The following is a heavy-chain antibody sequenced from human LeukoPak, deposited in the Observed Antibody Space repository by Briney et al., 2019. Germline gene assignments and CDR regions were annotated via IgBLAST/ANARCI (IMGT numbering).Heavy chain of an antibody. CDR1: GGSITSGSYF. D-gene: IGHD2-21*01. CDR3: ARSMGRIPTRRDDDAFNI. J-gene: IGHJ3*02. CDR2: IYITETT. V-gene: IGHV4-61*02. Sequence: SETLSLTCTVSGGSITSGSYFWSWIRQPAGEGLEWIGRIYITETTNYNPSLKSRVTISLDTSKNQISLKLRSVTAADTAVYYCARSMGRIPTRRDDDAFNIWGQGTMVTVSS.